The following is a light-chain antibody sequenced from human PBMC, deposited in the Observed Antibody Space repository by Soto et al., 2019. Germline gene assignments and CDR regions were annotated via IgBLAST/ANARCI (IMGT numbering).Light chain of an antibody. CDR1: SSDIGGYNY. J-gene: IGLJ3*02. Sequence: QSALTQPASVSGSPGQSITISCTGTSSDIGGYNYVSWYQQYPGKAPKLMISEVSNRPSGVSNRFSGSKSGNTTSLTISGLQAEDEADYYCSSWTTNSTWVFGGGTKVTVL. V-gene: IGLV2-14*01. CDR2: EVS. CDR3: SSWTTNSTWV.